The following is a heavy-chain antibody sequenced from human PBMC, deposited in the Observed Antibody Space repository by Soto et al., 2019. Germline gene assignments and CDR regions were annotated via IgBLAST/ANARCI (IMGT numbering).Heavy chain of an antibody. CDR2: IYYSGST. V-gene: IGHV4-59*01. CDR3: ARGLQWLVQPGHYYYYYYMDV. J-gene: IGHJ6*03. D-gene: IGHD6-19*01. Sequence: SETLSLTCTVSGGSISSYYWSWIRQPPGKGLEWIGYIYYSGSTNYNPSLKSRVTISVDTSKNQFSLKLSSVTAADTAVYYCARGLQWLVQPGHYYYYYYMDVWGKGTTVTVSS. CDR1: GGSISSYY.